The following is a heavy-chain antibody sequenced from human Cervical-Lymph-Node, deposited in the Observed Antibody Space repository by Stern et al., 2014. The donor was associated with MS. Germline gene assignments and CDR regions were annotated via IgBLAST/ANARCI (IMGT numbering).Heavy chain of an antibody. V-gene: IGHV1-3*01. CDR2: INAANGNT. CDR1: GYTFTNYV. J-gene: IGHJ6*02. CDR3: AREVSRNYYYYGMDV. D-gene: IGHD2-21*01. Sequence: VQLLQSGAEVKKPGASVKVSCKASGYTFTNYVIHWVRQAPGERLEYMGWINAANGNTYYSEKFQGRVTIARDTSASTAYMEVSGLRYEDTGVIYCAREVSRNYYYYGMDVWGQGTTVSVSS.